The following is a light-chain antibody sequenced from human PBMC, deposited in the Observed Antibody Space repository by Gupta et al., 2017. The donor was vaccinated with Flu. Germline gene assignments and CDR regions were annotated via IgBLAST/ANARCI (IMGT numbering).Light chain of an antibody. Sequence: DIQMTQSPSTLSASVGDRVTITCRARQNINTWLAWYQQKPGKAPILLIYMASKLDPGVPSPFRDSGSGSEFTLSISSLQLDDFATYYCREENTPPWTFGQGTMVEI. CDR2: MAS. CDR3: REENTPPWT. CDR1: QNINTW. V-gene: IGKV1-5*03. J-gene: IGKJ1*01.